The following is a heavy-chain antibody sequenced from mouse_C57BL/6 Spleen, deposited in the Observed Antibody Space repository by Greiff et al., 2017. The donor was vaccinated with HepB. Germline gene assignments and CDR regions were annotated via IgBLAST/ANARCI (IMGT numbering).Heavy chain of an antibody. Sequence: ESGPGLVKPSQSLSLTCSVTGYSITSGYYWNWIRQFPGNKLEWMGYISYDGSNNYNPSLKNRISITRDTSKNQFFLKLNSVTTEDTATYYCARVAGYYGYFDVWGTGTTVTVSS. CDR2: ISYDGSN. CDR3: ARVAGYYGYFDV. J-gene: IGHJ1*03. CDR1: GYSITSGYY. V-gene: IGHV3-6*01. D-gene: IGHD2-2*01.